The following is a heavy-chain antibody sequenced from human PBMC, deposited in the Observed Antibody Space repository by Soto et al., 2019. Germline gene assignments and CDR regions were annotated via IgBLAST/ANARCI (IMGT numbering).Heavy chain of an antibody. CDR2: ISAYNGNT. Sequence: ASVKVSCKASGYTFTSYGISWVRQAPGQGLEWMGWISAYNGNTNYAQKLQGRVTMTTDTSTSTAYMELRSLRSDDTAVYYCARVAPPYYDFSSGYHPNWFAPWGQGTLVTVSS. J-gene: IGHJ5*02. V-gene: IGHV1-18*04. CDR1: GYTFTSYG. D-gene: IGHD3-3*01. CDR3: ARVAPPYYDFSSGYHPNWFAP.